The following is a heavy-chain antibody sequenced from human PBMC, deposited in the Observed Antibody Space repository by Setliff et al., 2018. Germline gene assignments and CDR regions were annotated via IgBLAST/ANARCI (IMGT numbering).Heavy chain of an antibody. V-gene: IGHV4-61*02. D-gene: IGHD2-15*01. CDR2: IYTSGNT. J-gene: IGHJ4*02. CDR1: GGSISSGSYY. Sequence: SETLSLTCTVSGGSISSGSYYWNWIRQPARKGLEWIGRIYTSGNTNYNPSLKSRVTISVDTSKNQFSLKLSSVTAADTAVYYGARGGGGKPFDYWGQGTLVTVSS. CDR3: ARGGGGKPFDY.